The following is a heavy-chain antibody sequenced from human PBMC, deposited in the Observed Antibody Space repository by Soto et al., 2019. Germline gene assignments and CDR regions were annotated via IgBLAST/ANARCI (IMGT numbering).Heavy chain of an antibody. CDR2: TLSRSKWSY. CDR3: AREDMLKRFDY. J-gene: IGHJ4*02. V-gene: IGHV6-1*01. Sequence: SQTLSLTCAIPGDSVSSNTVAWNWIRQSPSRGLEWLGRTLSRSKWSYDYALSVRSRISVSPNTSRKQFSLHLASVTPDDTALYYCAREDMLKRFDYWGQGTLFTVSS. CDR1: GDSVSSNTVA. D-gene: IGHD2-8*01.